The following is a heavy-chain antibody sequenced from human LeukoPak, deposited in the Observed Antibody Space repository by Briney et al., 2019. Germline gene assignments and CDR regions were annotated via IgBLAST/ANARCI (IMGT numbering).Heavy chain of an antibody. D-gene: IGHD2-21*02. J-gene: IGHJ5*02. V-gene: IGHV3-23*01. CDR2: ISGSGGST. Sequence: GGSLRLSCAASAFTFSSYAMSWVRQAPGKGLEWVSAISGSGGSTYYADSVKGRFTISRDNSKKTLYLQMNSLRAEDTAVYYCAKDPDIVVVTPIPHWFDPWGQGTLVTVSS. CDR1: AFTFSSYA. CDR3: AKDPDIVVVTPIPHWFDP.